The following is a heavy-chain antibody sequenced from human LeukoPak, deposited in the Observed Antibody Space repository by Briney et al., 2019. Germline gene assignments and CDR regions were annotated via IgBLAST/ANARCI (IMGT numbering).Heavy chain of an antibody. CDR1: GFTFSSYG. D-gene: IGHD3-22*01. V-gene: IGHV3-30*02. CDR2: IRYDGSNK. J-gene: IGHJ4*02. Sequence: PGGSLRLSCAASGFTFSSYGMHWVRQAPGKGLEWVAFIRYDGSNKYYADSVKGRFTISRDNAKNSLYLQMNSLRAEDTAVYYCARAVKYFYDSSGPYLDYWGQGTLIAVSS. CDR3: ARAVKYFYDSSGPYLDY.